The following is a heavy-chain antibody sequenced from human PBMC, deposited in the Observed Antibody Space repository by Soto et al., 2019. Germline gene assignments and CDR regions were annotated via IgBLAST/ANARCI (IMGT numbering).Heavy chain of an antibody. Sequence: PSETLSLTCAVYGGSFSGYYWSWIRQPPGKGLEWIGEINHSGSTNYNPSLKSRVTISVDTSKNQFSLKLSSVTAADTAVYYCAREAVTGIAVAGPGPFFDYWGQGTLVTVSS. CDR2: INHSGST. CDR1: GGSFSGYY. CDR3: AREAVTGIAVAGPGPFFDY. D-gene: IGHD6-19*01. J-gene: IGHJ4*02. V-gene: IGHV4-34*01.